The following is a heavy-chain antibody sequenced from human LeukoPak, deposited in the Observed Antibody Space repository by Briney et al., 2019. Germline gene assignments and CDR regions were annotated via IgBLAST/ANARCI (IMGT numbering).Heavy chain of an antibody. CDR1: GGSISSYY. CDR2: IYYTGST. D-gene: IGHD4-23*01. Sequence: PSETLSLTCTVSGGSISSYYWSWIRQPPGKGLEWIGYIYYTGSTNCNPSLKSRVTISVDTSKDQFSLNLSPVTAADTAVYYCASGGFLGGNFWGYYFDYWGQGTLVTVSS. J-gene: IGHJ4*02. V-gene: IGHV4-59*08. CDR3: ASGGFLGGNFWGYYFDY.